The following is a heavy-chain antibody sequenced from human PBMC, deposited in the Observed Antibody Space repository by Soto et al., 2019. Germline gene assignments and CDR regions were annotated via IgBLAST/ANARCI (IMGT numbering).Heavy chain of an antibody. CDR2: TFHSGST. Sequence: QVHLQESGPGLVKPSQTLSLTCNVSGGAISSGGYHWSWIRQYPGKGLEWIGHTFHSGSTNYNPSLQSRLTISVDTSKNQFSLHLISVTAADTAVYFCARGEVVTRHFDSWGQGTLVTVSS. CDR1: GGAISSGGYH. J-gene: IGHJ4*02. CDR3: ARGEVVTRHFDS. D-gene: IGHD5-12*01. V-gene: IGHV4-31*03.